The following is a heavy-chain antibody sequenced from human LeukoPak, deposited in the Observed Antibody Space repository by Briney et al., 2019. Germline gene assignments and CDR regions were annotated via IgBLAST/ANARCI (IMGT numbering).Heavy chain of an antibody. CDR3: ARKFYFDY. CDR2: TDPRAGST. Sequence: ASVTVSCKAFGYALTSYYIHWVRQAPGQGLEWMGITDPRAGSTIYAQNFQGRITLAADTSTNTVYMELRSLTSEDTAIYFCARKFYFDYWGQGSLVTVSS. J-gene: IGHJ4*02. CDR1: GYALTSYY. V-gene: IGHV1-46*01.